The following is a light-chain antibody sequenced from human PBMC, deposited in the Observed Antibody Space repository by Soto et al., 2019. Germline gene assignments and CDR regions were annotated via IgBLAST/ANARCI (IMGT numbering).Light chain of an antibody. V-gene: IGKV3-11*01. CDR1: QNVGSY. CDR2: EIF. CDR3: QHRDRWPPIIT. J-gene: IGKJ3*01. Sequence: EIVLTQSPATLSFSPGDTATLSCRASQNVGSYLAWYQQKPGQPPRLLIYEIFKRATGIPASFSGSGSGTDFTLTISSLEPEDVAIYYCQHRDRWPPIITFGPGTTVDIK.